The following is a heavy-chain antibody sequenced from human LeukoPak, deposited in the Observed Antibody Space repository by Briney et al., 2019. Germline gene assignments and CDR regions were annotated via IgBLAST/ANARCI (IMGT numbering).Heavy chain of an antibody. CDR2: ISGSGGST. V-gene: IGHV3-23*01. CDR1: GFTFSSYE. CDR3: AKVAVAGTAYFDY. Sequence: GGSLRLSCAASGFTFSSYEMNWVRQAPGKGLEWVSAISGSGGSTYYADSVKGRFTISRDNSKNTLYLQMNSLRAEDTAVYYCAKVAVAGTAYFDYWGQGTLVTVSS. D-gene: IGHD6-19*01. J-gene: IGHJ4*02.